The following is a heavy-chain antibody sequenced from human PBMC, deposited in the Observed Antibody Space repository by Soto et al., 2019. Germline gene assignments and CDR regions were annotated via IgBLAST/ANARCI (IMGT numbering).Heavy chain of an antibody. D-gene: IGHD2-15*01. Sequence: SETLSLTCTVSGGSISSGDYYWSWIRQPPGKGLEWIGYIYYSGSTYYNPSLKSRVTLSVDTSKNQFSLKLSSVTAADTAVYYCFRGYCSGGSCYPRGGMDVWGQGTTVTVSS. CDR2: IYYSGST. V-gene: IGHV4-30-4*01. CDR3: FRGYCSGGSCYPRGGMDV. J-gene: IGHJ6*02. CDR1: GGSISSGDYY.